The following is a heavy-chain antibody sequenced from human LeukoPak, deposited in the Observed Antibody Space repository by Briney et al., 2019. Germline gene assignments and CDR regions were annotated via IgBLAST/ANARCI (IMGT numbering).Heavy chain of an antibody. J-gene: IGHJ3*02. V-gene: IGHV1-69*13. CDR1: GGTFSSYA. CDR3: ARGDGGYYHDAFDI. D-gene: IGHD3-22*01. CDR2: IIPIFGPA. Sequence: SVKVSCKASGGTFSSYAISWVRQAPGQGLEWMGGIIPIFGPANYAQNFQGRVTITADESTSTAYMELSSLRSEDTAVYYCARGDGGYYHDAFDIWGQGTMVTVSS.